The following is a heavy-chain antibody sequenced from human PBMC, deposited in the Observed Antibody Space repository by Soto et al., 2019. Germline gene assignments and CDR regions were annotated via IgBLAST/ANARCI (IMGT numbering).Heavy chain of an antibody. D-gene: IGHD2-15*01. J-gene: IGHJ4*02. CDR3: ARADPDASVGY. Sequence: SETLSLTCTVSGGSISSGGYYWSWIRQHPGKGLEWIGYIYYSGSTNYNPSLKSRVTISVDTSKNQFSLKLSSMIAADTAVYYCARADPDASVGYWGQGTLVTVSS. CDR2: IYYSGST. V-gene: IGHV4-61*08. CDR1: GGSISSGGYY.